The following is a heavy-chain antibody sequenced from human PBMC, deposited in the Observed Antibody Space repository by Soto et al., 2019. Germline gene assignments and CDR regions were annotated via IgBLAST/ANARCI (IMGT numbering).Heavy chain of an antibody. J-gene: IGHJ3*02. CDR2: IVVGSGNT. CDR1: GFTFTSSA. CDR3: WYSGSYLAAKRVIGVYDAFDI. V-gene: IGHV1-58*01. D-gene: IGHD1-26*01. Sequence: QMQLVQSGPEVKKPGTSVKVSCKASGFTFTSSAVQWVRQARGQRLEWIGWIVVGSGNTNYAQKFQERVTITRDMSTSTAYMELSSLRSEDTAVYYCWYSGSYLAAKRVIGVYDAFDIWGQGTMVTVSS.